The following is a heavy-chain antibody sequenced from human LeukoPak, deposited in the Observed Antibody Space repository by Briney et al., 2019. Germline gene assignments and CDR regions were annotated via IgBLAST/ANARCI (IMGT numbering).Heavy chain of an antibody. CDR1: GFTFNTYG. V-gene: IGHV3-30*18. Sequence: GGSLRLSCAASGFTFNTYGMQWVRQAPGKGLEWVAVTSYDGSNKGYADSVKGRFTISRDNSKNTLYLQMNNLRAEDTAVYYCAKDLFYYGTPALDYWGQGTLVTASS. J-gene: IGHJ4*02. CDR2: TSYDGSNK. CDR3: AKDLFYYGTPALDY. D-gene: IGHD3-10*01.